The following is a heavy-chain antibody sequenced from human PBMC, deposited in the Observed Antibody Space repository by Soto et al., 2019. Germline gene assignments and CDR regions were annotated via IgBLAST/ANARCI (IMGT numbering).Heavy chain of an antibody. CDR2: INHSGST. V-gene: IGHV4-34*01. CDR3: ARGRTIASRWWFDP. Sequence: SETLSLTCAVYGGSFSGYYWSWIRQPPGKGLEWIGEINHSGSTNYNPSLKSRVTISVDTSKNQFSLKLSSVTAADTAVYYCARGRTIASRWWFDPWGQGILVTVS. D-gene: IGHD6-6*01. J-gene: IGHJ5*02. CDR1: GGSFSGYY.